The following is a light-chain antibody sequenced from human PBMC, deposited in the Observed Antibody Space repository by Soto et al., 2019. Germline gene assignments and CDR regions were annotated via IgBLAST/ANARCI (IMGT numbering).Light chain of an antibody. CDR2: AVS. CDR3: TADAGANTRV. J-gene: IGLJ2*01. V-gene: IGLV2-8*01. CDR1: SRDGGGYHY. Sequence: QSALTQPPSASGSPGQSVTISCTGTSRDGGGYHYVSWYQQHPGKAPNLVIFAVSKRPSGVPDRFSGSPSGNTASLTVSGLQEEEEADYYCTADAGANTRVFGGGTKLTVL.